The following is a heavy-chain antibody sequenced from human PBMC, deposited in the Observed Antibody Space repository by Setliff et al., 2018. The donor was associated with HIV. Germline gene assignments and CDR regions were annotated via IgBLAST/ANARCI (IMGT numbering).Heavy chain of an antibody. J-gene: IGHJ4*02. V-gene: IGHV3-48*03. CDR3: ARENSGTYLGGVFDY. Sequence: GGSLRLSCAASGFSFSDYAMTWVRQAPGKGLEWISYISSSGTIKKYASSVRGRFTISRDNAKKSLYLQMDSLRAEDTAVYYCARENSGTYLGGVFDYWGQGTLVTVSS. D-gene: IGHD1-26*01. CDR1: GFSFSDYA. CDR2: ISSSGTIK.